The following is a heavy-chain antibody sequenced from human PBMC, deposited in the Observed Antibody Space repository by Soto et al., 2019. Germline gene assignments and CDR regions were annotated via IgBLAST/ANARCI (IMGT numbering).Heavy chain of an antibody. CDR1: GFSLSTSGVG. J-gene: IGHJ4*02. CDR3: AHRYFDSSGYCFDY. CDR2: IYWDDDK. V-gene: IGHV2-5*02. Sequence: SGPTLVNPTQTLTLTCTFSGFSLSTSGVGVGWIRQPPGKALEWLALIYWDDDKRYSPSLKNRLTITKDTSKNQVVLTMTNVDPVDTATYYCAHRYFDSSGYCFDYWGQGTLVTVSS. D-gene: IGHD3-22*01.